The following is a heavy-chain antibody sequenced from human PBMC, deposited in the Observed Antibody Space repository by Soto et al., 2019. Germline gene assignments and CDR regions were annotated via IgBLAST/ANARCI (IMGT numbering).Heavy chain of an antibody. V-gene: IGHV3-53*01. CDR2: IYSGGST. D-gene: IGHD3-22*01. CDR1: GFTVSSNY. Sequence: EVQLVESGGGLIQPGGSLRLSCAASGFTVSSNYMSWVRQAPGKGLEWVSVIYSGGSTYYADSVKGRFTISRDNSKNTLYLQMNSLRAEDTAVYYCARGYYYDSSGYRIRVDVFDIWGQGTMVTVSS. J-gene: IGHJ3*02. CDR3: ARGYYYDSSGYRIRVDVFDI.